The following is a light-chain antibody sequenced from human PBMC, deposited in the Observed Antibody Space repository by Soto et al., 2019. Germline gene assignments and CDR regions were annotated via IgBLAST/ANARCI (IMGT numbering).Light chain of an antibody. CDR2: DVS. Sequence: EIVLTPSPATLSLSPGDRATLSCRASQSVTSSLAWFQQKPGQAPRLLIYDVSRRATAIPARFSGSGSGTDFTLTISSLEPEDFAVYYCQQRTTWPTFGGGTKVEIK. CDR1: QSVTSS. V-gene: IGKV3-11*01. CDR3: QQRTTWPT. J-gene: IGKJ4*01.